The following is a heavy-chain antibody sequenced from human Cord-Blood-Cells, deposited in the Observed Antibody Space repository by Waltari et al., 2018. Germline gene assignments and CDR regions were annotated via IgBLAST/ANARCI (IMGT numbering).Heavy chain of an antibody. J-gene: IGHJ4*02. CDR3: AKGDWGSLIDY. V-gene: IGHV3-30*18. D-gene: IGHD7-27*01. CDR2: ISYDGSNK. Sequence: QVQLVESGGGVVQPGRSLRLSCAASGFTFSSYGMHWVRQAPGKGLEWVAVISYDGSNKYYADSVKGRFTISRDNSKNTLYLQMSSLRAEDTAVYYCAKGDWGSLIDYWGQGTLVTVSS. CDR1: GFTFSSYG.